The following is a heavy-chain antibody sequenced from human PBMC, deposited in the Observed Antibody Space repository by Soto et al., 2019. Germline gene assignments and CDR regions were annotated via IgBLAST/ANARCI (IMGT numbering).Heavy chain of an antibody. J-gene: IGHJ4*02. D-gene: IGHD5-12*01. Sequence: EVQLLESGGGFVQPGGSLRLSCAASGFTFSSYAMTWVRQAPGKGLEWVSAFGGTGDKIFYADSVRGRFTNSRDNPKNTLYLQMNSLRAEYTAVYSCAKAPWLQFAPYFDLWGQGTLVTVSS. CDR3: AKAPWLQFAPYFDL. CDR1: GFTFSSYA. CDR2: FGGTGDKI. V-gene: IGHV3-23*01.